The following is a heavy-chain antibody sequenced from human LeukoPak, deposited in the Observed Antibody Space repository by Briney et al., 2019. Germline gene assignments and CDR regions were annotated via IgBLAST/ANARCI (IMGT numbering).Heavy chain of an antibody. D-gene: IGHD3-9*01. J-gene: IGHJ6*02. CDR3: ARARYYDILTGYGTYGMDV. Sequence: GGSLRLSCAASRFTFSDYYMSWIRQAPGKGLEWVSYISSSGSTIYYADSVKGRFTISRDNAKNSLYLQMNSLRAEDTAVYYCARARYYDILTGYGTYGMDVWGQGTTVTVSS. V-gene: IGHV3-11*01. CDR2: ISSSGSTI. CDR1: RFTFSDYY.